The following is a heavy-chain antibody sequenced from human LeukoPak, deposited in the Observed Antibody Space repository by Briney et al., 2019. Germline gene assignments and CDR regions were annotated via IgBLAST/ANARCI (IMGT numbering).Heavy chain of an antibody. CDR3: ARQIVGATVYFDY. CDR2: IYYSGST. D-gene: IGHD1-26*01. V-gene: IGHV4-59*08. CDR1: GGSISSYY. Sequence: SETLSLTCAVSGGSISSYYWSWIRQPPGKGLEWIGYIYYSGSTNYNPSLKSRVTISVDTSKNQFSLKLSSVTAADTAVYYCARQIVGATVYFDYWGQGTLVTVSS. J-gene: IGHJ4*02.